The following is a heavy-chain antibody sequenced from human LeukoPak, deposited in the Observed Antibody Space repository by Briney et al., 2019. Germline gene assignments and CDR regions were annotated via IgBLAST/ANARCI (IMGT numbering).Heavy chain of an antibody. V-gene: IGHV3-74*01. J-gene: IGHJ1*01. D-gene: IGHD4-17*01. CDR1: GFTFSSYW. Sequence: GGSLRLSCAAAGFTFSSYWMHWVRQAPGKGLVWVSHINKDGSSTSYADSVKGRFTISRDNAKNTLYLQMSSLRAEDTALYYCARPLYGDFAKYFQRWGQGTLVTVSS. CDR2: INKDGSST. CDR3: ARPLYGDFAKYFQR.